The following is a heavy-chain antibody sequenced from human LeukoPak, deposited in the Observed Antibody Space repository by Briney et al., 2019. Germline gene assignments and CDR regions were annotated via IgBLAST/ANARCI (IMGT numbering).Heavy chain of an antibody. V-gene: IGHV4-59*08. J-gene: IGHJ4*02. CDR2: IYYSGTP. CDR1: GAPFTSNY. Sequence: SDTVSLICTVSGAPFTSNYWSWIRPPPAKGLEGIGYIYYSGTPTYNPSLERRVTMSVDMSKTQFSLRLNSVTATDTAVYYGARLDCGGDCYVNYWGEGTLVTVSS. D-gene: IGHD2-21*01. CDR3: ARLDCGGDCYVNY.